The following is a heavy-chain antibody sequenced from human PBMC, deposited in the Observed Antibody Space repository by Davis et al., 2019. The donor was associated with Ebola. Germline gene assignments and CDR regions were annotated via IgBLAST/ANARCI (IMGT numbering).Heavy chain of an antibody. CDR3: ARPTYVDTAMGGMDV. D-gene: IGHD5-18*01. CDR1: GGPISSSSYY. CDR2: IYYSGST. Sequence: PSETLSLTCTVSGGPISSSSYYWGWTRQPPGKGLEWIGSIYYSGSTYYNPSLKSRVTISVDTSKNQFSLKLSSVTAADTAVYYCARPTYVDTAMGGMDVWGQGTLVTVSS. V-gene: IGHV4-39*01. J-gene: IGHJ4*02.